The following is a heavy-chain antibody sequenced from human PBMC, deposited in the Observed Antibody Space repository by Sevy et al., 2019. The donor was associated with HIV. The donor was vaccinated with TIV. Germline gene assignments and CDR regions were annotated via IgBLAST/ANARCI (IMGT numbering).Heavy chain of an antibody. J-gene: IGHJ4*02. D-gene: IGHD6-19*01. CDR2: ISYDGSNK. CDR1: GFTFRSYA. CDR3: ASREYSSGPFDY. Sequence: GGSLRLSCAASGFTFRSYAMHWVRQAPGKGLEWVAVISYDGSNKYYADSVKGRFTISRDNSKNTLYLQMNSLRAEDTAVYYCASREYSSGPFDYWGQGTLVTVSS. V-gene: IGHV3-30-3*01.